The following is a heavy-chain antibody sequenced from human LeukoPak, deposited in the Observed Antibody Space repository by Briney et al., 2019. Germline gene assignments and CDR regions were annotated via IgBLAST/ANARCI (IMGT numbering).Heavy chain of an antibody. CDR3: ARDHYDILTGWSYYYYGMDV. Sequence: ASVKVSCKASGYTFTSYGISWVRQAPGQGLEWMGWICAYNGNTNYAQKLQGRVTMTTDTSTSTAYIELRSLRSDDTAVYYCARDHYDILTGWSYYYYGMDVWGQGTTVTVSS. V-gene: IGHV1-18*01. J-gene: IGHJ6*02. D-gene: IGHD3-9*01. CDR1: GYTFTSYG. CDR2: ICAYNGNT.